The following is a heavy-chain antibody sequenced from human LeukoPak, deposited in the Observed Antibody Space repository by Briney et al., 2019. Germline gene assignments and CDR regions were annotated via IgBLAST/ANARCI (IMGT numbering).Heavy chain of an antibody. CDR3: ARDRLREYYDSSGYRYFDY. Sequence: ASVKVSCKASGYTFTSYGISWVRQAPGQGLEWMGWISAYNGNTNYAQKLQGRVTMTTDTSTSTAYMELRSLRSDDTAVYYCARDRLREYYDSSGYRYFDYWGQGTLVTVSS. V-gene: IGHV1-18*01. D-gene: IGHD3-22*01. J-gene: IGHJ4*02. CDR2: ISAYNGNT. CDR1: GYTFTSYG.